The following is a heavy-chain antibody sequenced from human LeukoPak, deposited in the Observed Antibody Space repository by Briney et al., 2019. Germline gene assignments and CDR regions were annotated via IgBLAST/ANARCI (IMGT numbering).Heavy chain of an antibody. CDR3: ARAVRPPGTTLWFDP. Sequence: ASETLSLTCTVSGGSISTSSYYWGWIRQPPGKGLEWIGNIYYSGTTYYNPSLNSRVTVSLDTSKNQFSLKLSSVTAADTAMYYCARAVRPPGTTLWFDPWGQGTLVTVSS. V-gene: IGHV4-39*07. CDR1: GGSISTSSYY. CDR2: IYYSGTT. D-gene: IGHD1-7*01. J-gene: IGHJ5*02.